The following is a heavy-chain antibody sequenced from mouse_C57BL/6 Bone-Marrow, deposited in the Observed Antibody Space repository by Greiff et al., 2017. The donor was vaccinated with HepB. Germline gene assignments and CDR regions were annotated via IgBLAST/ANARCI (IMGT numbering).Heavy chain of an antibody. J-gene: IGHJ2*01. CDR1: GYTFTSYG. CDR2: IYPRSGNT. Sequence: QVHVKQSGAELARPGASVKLSCKASGYTFTSYGISWVKQRTGQGLEWIGEIYPRSGNTYYNEKFKGKATLTADKSSSTAYMELRSLTSEDSAVYFCARLLRYLDYFDYWGQGTTLTVSS. D-gene: IGHD1-1*01. CDR3: ARLLRYLDYFDY. V-gene: IGHV1-81*01.